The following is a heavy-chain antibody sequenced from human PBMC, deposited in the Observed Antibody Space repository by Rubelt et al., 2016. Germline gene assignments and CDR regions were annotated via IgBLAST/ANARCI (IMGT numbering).Heavy chain of an antibody. CDR1: GFTFSSYG. Sequence: VQLVESGGGLVQPGGSLRLSCAASGFTFSSYGMHWVRQAPGKGLEWVAVIWYDGSNKYYADSVKGRFTISRDNSKNTLYLQMNSLRAEDTAVYYCARGSRVVVTAIDYWGQGTLVTVSS. V-gene: IGHV3-33*08. CDR2: IWYDGSNK. CDR3: ARGSRVVVTAIDY. J-gene: IGHJ4*02. D-gene: IGHD2-21*02.